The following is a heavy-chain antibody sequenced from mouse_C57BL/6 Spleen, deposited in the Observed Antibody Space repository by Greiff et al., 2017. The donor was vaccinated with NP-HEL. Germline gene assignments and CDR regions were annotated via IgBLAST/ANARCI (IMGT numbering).Heavy chain of an antibody. CDR1: GYTFTSYT. CDR3: ARRDSTVVGDYAMDY. J-gene: IGHJ4*01. CDR2: INPSSGYT. V-gene: IGHV1-4*01. D-gene: IGHD1-1*01. Sequence: QVQLQQSGAELARPGASVKMSCKASGYTFTSYTMHWVKQRPGQGLEWIGYINPSSGYTKYNQKFKDKATLTADKSSSTAYMQLSSLTSEDSAVYYCARRDSTVVGDYAMDYWGQGTSVTVSS.